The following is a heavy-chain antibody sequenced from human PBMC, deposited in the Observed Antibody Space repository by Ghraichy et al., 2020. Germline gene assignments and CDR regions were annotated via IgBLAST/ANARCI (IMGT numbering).Heavy chain of an antibody. CDR1: GFTFNDYA. CDR2: ISGSGDGT. V-gene: IGHV3-23*01. CDR3: ERGSVVGNHYYYYMDV. Sequence: GGSLRLSCAASGFTFNDYALTWVRQAPGKGLEWVSAISGSGDGTYYAASVKGRFTISRDNSQNTLYLHMNSLRAEDTAIYYCERGSVVGNHYYYYMDVWGKGTTVTVSS. J-gene: IGHJ6*03. D-gene: IGHD2-21*01.